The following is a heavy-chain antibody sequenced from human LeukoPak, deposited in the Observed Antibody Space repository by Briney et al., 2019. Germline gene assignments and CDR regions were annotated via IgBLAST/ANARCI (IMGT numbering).Heavy chain of an antibody. CDR2: INTDGTST. Sequence: PGGSLRLSCAASGFTFSDYWMHWVRQAPGKGLVCVSRINTDGTSTKYADSVKGRFTISRDNARNTVYLQMNSLRGEDTAVYYCARARYSYTGIVDYWGQGTLVTVSS. CDR3: ARARYSYTGIVDY. J-gene: IGHJ4*02. D-gene: IGHD5-18*01. V-gene: IGHV3-74*01. CDR1: GFTFSDYW.